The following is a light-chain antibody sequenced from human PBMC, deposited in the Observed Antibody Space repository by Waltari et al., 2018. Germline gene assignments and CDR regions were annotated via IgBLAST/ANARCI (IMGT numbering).Light chain of an antibody. CDR3: CSYSGDLSFGVV. CDR1: SHDVGNYDL. Sequence: QSALTQPASVSGSPGQSITLSCTGTSHDVGNYDLVSCYQQHPGKAPKPIIYEVTKRPSGFSNRFSGSKSGNTASLTISGLHTEDEGDYYCCSYSGDLSFGVVFGGGTKLTVL. V-gene: IGLV2-23*02. J-gene: IGLJ2*01. CDR2: EVT.